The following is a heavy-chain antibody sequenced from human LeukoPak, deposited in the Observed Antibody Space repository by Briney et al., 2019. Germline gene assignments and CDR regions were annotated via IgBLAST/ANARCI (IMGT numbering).Heavy chain of an antibody. V-gene: IGHV4-34*01. Sequence: SETLSLTCAVYGGSFSGYYWSWIRQPPGKGLEWIGEINHSGSTNYNPSLKSRVTISVDTSKNQFSLKLSSVTAADTAVYYCAGTLTAAGTTDAFDIWGQGTMVTVSS. D-gene: IGHD6-13*01. J-gene: IGHJ3*02. CDR2: INHSGST. CDR3: AGTLTAAGTTDAFDI. CDR1: GGSFSGYY.